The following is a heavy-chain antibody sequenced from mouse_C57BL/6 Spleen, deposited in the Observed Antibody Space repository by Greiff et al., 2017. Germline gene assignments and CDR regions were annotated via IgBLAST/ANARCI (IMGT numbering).Heavy chain of an antibody. CDR1: GYSFTGYF. CDR3: ARYYDGYFYFDY. V-gene: IGHV1-20*01. D-gene: IGHD2-3*01. J-gene: IGHJ2*01. Sequence: EVQLQQSGPELVKPGDSVTISCKASGYSFTGYFMNWVMQSHGKSLEWIGRINPYNGDTFYNQKFKGKATLTVDKSSSTAHMELRSLTSEDSAVYYCARYYDGYFYFDYWGQGTTLTVSS. CDR2: INPYNGDT.